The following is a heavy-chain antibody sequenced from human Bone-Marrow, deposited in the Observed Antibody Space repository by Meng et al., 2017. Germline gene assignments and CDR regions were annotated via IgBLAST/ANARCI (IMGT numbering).Heavy chain of an antibody. V-gene: IGHV1-8*01. Sequence: QVELGAVWAEVKKPGASVKVSCKASGYTFTSFDITWVRQATGQGLEWSGWMNPNSGNTGYAQKFQGRVTMTRDTSISTAYMELSRLRSDDTAVYYCAVHYYGSGSSTFDYWGQGTLVTVSS. CDR2: MNPNSGNT. CDR1: GYTFTSFD. D-gene: IGHD3-10*01. CDR3: AVHYYGSGSSTFDY. J-gene: IGHJ4*02.